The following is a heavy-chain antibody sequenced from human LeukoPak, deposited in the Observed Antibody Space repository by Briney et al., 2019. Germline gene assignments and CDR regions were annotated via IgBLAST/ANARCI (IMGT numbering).Heavy chain of an antibody. V-gene: IGHV4-31*03. D-gene: IGHD2-15*01. CDR3: ATGVAAATFRPFDT. CDR1: GGSVTSGGHY. Sequence: SETLSLTCTVSGGSVTSGGHYWSWIRQLPGKGLEWIGYIHDLGSSFQYSGNTLYTPSLTRRATIWLDTSKKHFSLSLTSLTAADTGMYYCATGVAAATFRPFDTWGHGTMVTVSS. J-gene: IGHJ3*02. CDR2: IHDLGSSFQYSGNT.